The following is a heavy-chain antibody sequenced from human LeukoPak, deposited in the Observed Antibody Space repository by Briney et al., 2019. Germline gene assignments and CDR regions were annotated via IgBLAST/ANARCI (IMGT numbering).Heavy chain of an antibody. V-gene: IGHV3-48*03. CDR1: GFTFSSYE. D-gene: IGHD1-26*01. J-gene: IGHJ3*02. CDR2: ISSSGSTI. CDR3: ANGGSYFAFDI. Sequence: GGSLRLSCAASGFTFSSYEMNWVRQAPGKGLEWVSYISSSGSTIYYADSVKGRFTISRDNAKNSLYLQMNSLRAEDTAVYYCANGGSYFAFDIWGQGTMVTVSS.